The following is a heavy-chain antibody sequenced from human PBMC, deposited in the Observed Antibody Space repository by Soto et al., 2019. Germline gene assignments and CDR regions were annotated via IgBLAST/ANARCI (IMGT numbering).Heavy chain of an antibody. V-gene: IGHV3-30*18. Sequence: GGSLRLSCAASGFTFSSYGMHWVRQAPGKGLEWVAVISYDGSNKYYADSVKGRFTISRDNSKNTLYLQMNSLRAEDTAVYYCAKDLGDARFQKPKNWFDPWGQGTLVTVSS. CDR2: ISYDGSNK. CDR1: GFTFSSYG. CDR3: AKDLGDARFQKPKNWFDP. J-gene: IGHJ5*02. D-gene: IGHD3-10*01.